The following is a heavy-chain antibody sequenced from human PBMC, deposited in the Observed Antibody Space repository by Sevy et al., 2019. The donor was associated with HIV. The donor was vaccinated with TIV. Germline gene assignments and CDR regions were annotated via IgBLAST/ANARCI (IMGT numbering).Heavy chain of an antibody. V-gene: IGHV4-59*01. D-gene: IGHD2-15*01. CDR1: GDSISSYF. CDR3: ARDSAVVPRALVY. CDR2: IYYSGSS. Sequence: SETLSLTCNVSGDSISSYFWSWFRQPPGKGLEWIGYIYYSGSSEYNPSLGSRVTISIDTSKKYLSMKLTSVTAADTAVYYCARDSAVVPRALVYWGQGTLVTVSS. J-gene: IGHJ4*02.